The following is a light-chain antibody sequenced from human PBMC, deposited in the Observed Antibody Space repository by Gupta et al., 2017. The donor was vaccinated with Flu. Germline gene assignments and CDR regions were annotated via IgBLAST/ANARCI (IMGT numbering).Light chain of an antibody. V-gene: IGKV1-39*01. Sequence: DIQMTQSPSSLSASFGDRVTITCRASQSVSSYLNWYQQRPGKAPKLLIYASSTLQSGVPSRFSGSGSGTDFTLTISNLEPEDFATYYCQQSYSSPRTFGQGAKLEIK. J-gene: IGKJ2*01. CDR2: ASS. CDR3: QQSYSSPRT. CDR1: QSVSSY.